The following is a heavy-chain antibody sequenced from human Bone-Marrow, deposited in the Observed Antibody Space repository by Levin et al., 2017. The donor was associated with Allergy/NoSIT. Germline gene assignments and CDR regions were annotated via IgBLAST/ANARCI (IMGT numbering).Heavy chain of an antibody. D-gene: IGHD5/OR15-5a*01. CDR2: IYYTGIT. CDR1: GDSIRSGDYY. V-gene: IGHV4-30-4*01. Sequence: PSETLSLTCTVSGDSIRSGDYYWSWIRQPPGKGLELIGYIYYTGITYYSPSLKSRLTMSVDTSKNEYSLKLSSVTAAATAIYYCARLSTRWFDPWGQGTLVTVSS. CDR3: ARLSTRWFDP. J-gene: IGHJ5*02.